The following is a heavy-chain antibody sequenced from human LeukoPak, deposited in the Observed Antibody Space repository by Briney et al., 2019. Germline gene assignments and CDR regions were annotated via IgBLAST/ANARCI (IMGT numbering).Heavy chain of an antibody. V-gene: IGHV3-23*01. CDR3: AKAKLGSAWIYEY. CDR1: GFPLSCYA. CDR2: WSSTKS. D-gene: IGHD5-12*01. Sequence: GGPLRLSCAASGFPLSCYALPWVRQARGKGLEWVSPWSSTKSYYADSVKGRFTISSDNSKNTLYVQMNSLRAEDTAVYFCAKAKLGSAWIYEYCGQGILVTVSS. J-gene: IGHJ4*02.